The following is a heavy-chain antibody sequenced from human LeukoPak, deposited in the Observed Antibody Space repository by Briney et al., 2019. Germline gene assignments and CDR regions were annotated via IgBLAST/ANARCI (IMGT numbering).Heavy chain of an antibody. J-gene: IGHJ6*03. CDR3: ARDSFRAAGYYYYMDV. V-gene: IGHV4-59*01. CDR1: GGSISSYY. Sequence: PSETLSLTCTVSGGSISSYYWSWIRQPPGKGLEWLGYIYYSGNTNYNPSLKSRVTISIDTSNNQFSLKLNSVTAADTAVYFCARDSFRAAGYYYYMDVWGKGTTVTVSS. D-gene: IGHD6-13*01. CDR2: IYYSGNT.